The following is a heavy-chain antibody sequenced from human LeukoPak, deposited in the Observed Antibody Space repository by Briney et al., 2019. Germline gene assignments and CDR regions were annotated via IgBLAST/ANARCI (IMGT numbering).Heavy chain of an antibody. J-gene: IGHJ4*02. V-gene: IGHV3-53*01. CDR3: ARRGDGGRSFDY. Sequence: GGPLRLSCAASGFNVSNNYMTWVRQAPGKGLEWVSLIYSSGSTYCADSVKSRFTISRDNSKNTLYLQVNSLRAEDTAVYYCARRGDGGRSFDYWGQGTLVTVSS. D-gene: IGHD4-23*01. CDR2: IYSSGST. CDR1: GFNVSNNY.